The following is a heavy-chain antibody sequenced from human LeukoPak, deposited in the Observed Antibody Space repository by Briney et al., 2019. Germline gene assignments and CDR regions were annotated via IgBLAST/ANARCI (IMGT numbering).Heavy chain of an antibody. D-gene: IGHD4-11*01. CDR1: GFPFSSYW. V-gene: IGHV3-7*01. CDR3: AREDHSNYNY. CDR2: IKQDGGEK. Sequence: GGSLRLSCAASGFPFSSYWMSWVRQAPGKGLEWVANIKQDGGEKFYVDSVKGRFTISRDNAKNSLYLQMNSLRAEDTALYYCAREDHSNYNYWGQGTLVTASS. J-gene: IGHJ4*02.